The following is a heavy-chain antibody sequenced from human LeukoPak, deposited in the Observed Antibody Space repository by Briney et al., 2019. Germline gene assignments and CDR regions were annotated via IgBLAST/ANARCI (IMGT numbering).Heavy chain of an antibody. Sequence: SETLSLTCSVSGDSISSYYWSWIRQPPGKGLEWIGYIYYSGSTTYNPSLKSRVTISVDTSKNHFSLKLSSVTAADTAVYYCARDQGTTGTGYYYGMDVWGQGTTVTVSS. CDR3: ARDQGTTGTGYYYGMDV. D-gene: IGHD1-1*01. V-gene: IGHV4-59*01. CDR1: GDSISSYY. J-gene: IGHJ6*02. CDR2: IYYSGST.